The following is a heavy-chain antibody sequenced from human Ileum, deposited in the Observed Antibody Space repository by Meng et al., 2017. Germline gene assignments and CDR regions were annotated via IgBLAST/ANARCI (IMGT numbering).Heavy chain of an antibody. CDR3: AHSPQGYFDY. CDR1: GFSLATSGVS. J-gene: IGHJ4*02. V-gene: IGHV2-5*02. CDR2: NYWDDDK. Sequence: QITLKETGPALVKATQTLTPTCNFSGFSLATSGVSVAWIRQPPGEALEWLALNYWDDDKRYSPSLKNRLAITKDTSKNQVVLTMTNMDPMDTGTYYCAHSPQGYFDYWGPGTLVTVSS.